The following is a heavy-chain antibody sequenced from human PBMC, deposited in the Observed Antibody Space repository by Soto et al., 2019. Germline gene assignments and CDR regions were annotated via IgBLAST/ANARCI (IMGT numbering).Heavy chain of an antibody. D-gene: IGHD4-17*01. CDR1: GFTFSSYG. J-gene: IGHJ4*02. CDR2: ISYDGSNK. Sequence: QLQLVESGGGVVQPGRSLRLSCAASGFTFSSYGMHWVRQAPGKGLEWVAVISYDGSNKYYADSVKGRFTISRDNSKNTLYLQMISLRAEDTAVYYCAKDQDYGDYGGYFDYWGQGTLVTVSS. V-gene: IGHV3-30*18. CDR3: AKDQDYGDYGGYFDY.